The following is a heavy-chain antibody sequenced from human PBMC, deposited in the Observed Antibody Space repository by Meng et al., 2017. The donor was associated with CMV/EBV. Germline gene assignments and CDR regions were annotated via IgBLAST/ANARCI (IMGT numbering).Heavy chain of an antibody. V-gene: IGHV4-59*01. CDR2: IYYSGST. J-gene: IGHJ5*02. D-gene: IGHD3-16*02. CDR1: GGSISSYY. CDR3: ARVYRNWFDP. Sequence: SETLSLTCTVSGGSISSYYWSWIRQPPEKGLEWIGYIYYSGSTNYNPSLKSRVTISVDTSKNQFSLKLSSVTAADTAVYYCARVYRNWFDPWGQGTLVTVSS.